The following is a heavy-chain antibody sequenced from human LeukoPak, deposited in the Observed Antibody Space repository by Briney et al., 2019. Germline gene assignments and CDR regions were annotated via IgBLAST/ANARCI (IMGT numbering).Heavy chain of an antibody. Sequence: PETLSLTCTVSGGSISSSSYYWGWIRQPPGKGLEWIGSIYYSGSTYYNPSLKSRVTISVDTSKNQFSLKLSSVTAADTAVYYCSRQRTWIQLWLDAVDIWGQGTMVTASS. V-gene: IGHV4-39*01. D-gene: IGHD5-18*01. CDR2: IYYSGST. J-gene: IGHJ3*02. CDR3: SRQRTWIQLWLDAVDI. CDR1: GGSISSSSYY.